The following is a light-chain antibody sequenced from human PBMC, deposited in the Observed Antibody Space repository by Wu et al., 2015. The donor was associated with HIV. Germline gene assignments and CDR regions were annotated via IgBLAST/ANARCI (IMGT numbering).Light chain of an antibody. CDR3: QQSYSTPYN. J-gene: IGKJ2*01. V-gene: IGKV1-39*01. CDR1: RSISNR. CDR2: AAS. Sequence: SASVGDRVTISCRASRSISNRLNWYQQKPGKAPKLLIYAASTLQSGVPSKFSGSGSGTEFTLTISSLQPEDFAVYYCQQSYSTPYNFGRGTKVEIK.